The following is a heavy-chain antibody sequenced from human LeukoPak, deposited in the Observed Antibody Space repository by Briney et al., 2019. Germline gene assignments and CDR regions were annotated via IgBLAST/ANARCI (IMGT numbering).Heavy chain of an antibody. CDR1: GGSISSSSYY. CDR2: INHSGSS. D-gene: IGHD3-10*01. J-gene: IGHJ4*02. CDR3: ARAGFGLAPHRGTPFDY. V-gene: IGHV4-39*07. Sequence: SETLSLTCTVSGGSISSSSYYWSWIRQPPGEGLEWIGEINHSGSSSYNPSLKSRVTISVDTSKNQFSLKLTSVTAADTAVYYCARAGFGLAPHRGTPFDYWGQGTLVTVSS.